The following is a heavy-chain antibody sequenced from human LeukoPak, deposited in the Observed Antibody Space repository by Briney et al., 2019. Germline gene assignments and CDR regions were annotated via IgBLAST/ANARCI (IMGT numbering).Heavy chain of an antibody. D-gene: IGHD6-19*01. CDR1: GFTFSTYG. CDR3: AKDGSGWYGGRYFDY. CDR2: IRYDGSNK. V-gene: IGHV3-30*02. Sequence: GGSLRLSCAASGFTFSTYGMLWVRQAPGQGPEWVALIRYDGSNKYYADSVKGRFTISRDNSKNTLYLQMNSLRAEDTAVYYCAKDGSGWYGGRYFDYWGQGTLVTVSS. J-gene: IGHJ4*02.